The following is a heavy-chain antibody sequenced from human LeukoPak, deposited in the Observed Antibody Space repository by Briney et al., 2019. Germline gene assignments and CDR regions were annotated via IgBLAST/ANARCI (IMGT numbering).Heavy chain of an antibody. CDR1: GFTFSSYG. CDR3: AKDVASSWYLH. V-gene: IGHV3-30*18. J-gene: IGHJ4*02. Sequence: GGSLRLSCAASGFTFSSYGMHWVRQAPGKGLEWVAVISYDGSNKYYADSVKGRFTISRDNSKNTLYLQMNSLRAEDTAVYYCAKDVASSWYLHWGQGTLVTVSS. D-gene: IGHD6-13*01. CDR2: ISYDGSNK.